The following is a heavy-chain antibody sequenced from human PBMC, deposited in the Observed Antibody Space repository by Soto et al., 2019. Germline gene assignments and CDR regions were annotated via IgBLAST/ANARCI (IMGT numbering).Heavy chain of an antibody. D-gene: IGHD6-6*01. CDR1: GYTFTHLG. V-gene: IGHV1-18*04. CDR2: IATYNGDT. J-gene: IGHJ4*02. Sequence: QVQLVQSGTEVKEPGASVKVSCKASGYTFTHLGINWVRQAPGQGLEWLGWIATYNGDTNYAPKLLGRVTLTADPSTSTACMELRSLRSDDTAVFYCARGSPQYRSASFDYWGQGTLVTV. CDR3: ARGSPQYRSASFDY.